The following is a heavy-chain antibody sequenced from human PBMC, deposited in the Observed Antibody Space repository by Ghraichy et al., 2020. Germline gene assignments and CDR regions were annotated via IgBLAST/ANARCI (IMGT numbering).Heavy chain of an antibody. Sequence: SETLSLTCAVSGGSISSSNWWSWVRQPPGKGLEWIGEIYHSGSTNYNPSLKSRVTISVDKSKNQFSLKLSSVTAADTAVYYCARADSSSWDKWPFDYWGQGTLVTVSS. CDR3: ARADSSSWDKWPFDY. CDR1: GGSISSSNW. V-gene: IGHV4-4*02. CDR2: IYHSGST. D-gene: IGHD6-13*01. J-gene: IGHJ4*02.